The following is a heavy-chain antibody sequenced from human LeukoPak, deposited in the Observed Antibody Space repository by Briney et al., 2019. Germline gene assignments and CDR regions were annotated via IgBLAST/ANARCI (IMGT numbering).Heavy chain of an antibody. J-gene: IGHJ4*02. CDR3: ARDPHTWGTYYYDSSGYYLDY. CDR2: ISAYNVNT. CDR1: GYTFTSYG. Sequence: GASVKVSCKASGYTFTSYGIRWVRQAPGQGLDWMGWISAYNVNTNYAQKLQGRVTMTTDTSTSTAYMALRSLTSDDTAVYYCARDPHTWGTYYYDSSGYYLDYWGQGTLVTVSS. V-gene: IGHV1-18*01. D-gene: IGHD3-22*01.